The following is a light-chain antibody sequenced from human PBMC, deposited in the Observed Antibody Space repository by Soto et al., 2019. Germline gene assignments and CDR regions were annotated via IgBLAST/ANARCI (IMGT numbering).Light chain of an antibody. J-gene: IGKJ1*01. CDR2: DAS. CDR1: QSITNR. CDR3: QHYGGMWA. Sequence: DIPMTQSPSTLSAFIGDRVTITCRASQSITNRLAWYQQKPGKAPKVLIYDASSLESGVPSRFSGSGYGTDFILTINSLQPDDFATYYCQHYGGMWAFGQGTKVESK. V-gene: IGKV1-5*01.